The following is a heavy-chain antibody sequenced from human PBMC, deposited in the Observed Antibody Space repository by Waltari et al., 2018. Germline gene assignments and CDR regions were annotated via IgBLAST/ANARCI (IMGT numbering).Heavy chain of an antibody. J-gene: IGHJ3*02. V-gene: IGHV4-59*01. CDR3: ARDRGDDYGDYEGAVDI. Sequence: QVQLPESCPGLVKPSETLSLTCTVSGGSISSYYWSWIRQTPGKGLEWVGYIYYSGSTTYNPSLNGRVTISGDTSKNQFSLKLGSVTAADRAGYYCARDRGDDYGDYEGAVDIWGQGTMVTVSS. CDR2: IYYSGST. CDR1: GGSISSYY. D-gene: IGHD4-17*01.